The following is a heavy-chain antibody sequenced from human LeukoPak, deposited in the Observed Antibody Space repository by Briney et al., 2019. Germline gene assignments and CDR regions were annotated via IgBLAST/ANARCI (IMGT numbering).Heavy chain of an antibody. J-gene: IGHJ4*02. CDR2: IYYTGST. CDR3: ARTYCSTTACPFDY. D-gene: IGHD2-2*01. Sequence: PSETLSLTCTVSGGSISSYYWSWIRQPPGKGLEWLGFIYYTGSTNYNPSLKSRVTISVDTSKNQFSLKLTSVTAADTADYYCARTYCSTTACPFDYWGQGTLVTVSS. V-gene: IGHV4-59*08. CDR1: GGSISSYY.